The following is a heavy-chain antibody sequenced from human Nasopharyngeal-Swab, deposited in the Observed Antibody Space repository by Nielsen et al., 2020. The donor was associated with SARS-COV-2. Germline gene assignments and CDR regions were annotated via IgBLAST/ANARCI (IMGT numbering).Heavy chain of an antibody. D-gene: IGHD2-2*01. J-gene: IGHJ4*02. CDR2: INHSGST. V-gene: IGHV4-34*01. CDR3: ARGRVPAAIDY. Sequence: SETLSLTCAVYGGSFSGYYWSWICQPPGKGLEWIGEINHSGSTNYNPSLKSRVTISVDTSKNQFSLKLSSVTAADTAVYYCARGRVPAAIDYWGQGTLVTVSS. CDR1: GGSFSGYY.